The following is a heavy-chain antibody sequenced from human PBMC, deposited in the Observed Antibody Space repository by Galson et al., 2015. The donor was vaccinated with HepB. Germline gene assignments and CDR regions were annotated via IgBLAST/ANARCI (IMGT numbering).Heavy chain of an antibody. Sequence: TLSLTCTDSGGSINSGSYYWSWIRQPAGKGLEWIGRINTSGSTNYNLSLKSRVTMSVDMSKNQFSLKLSSVTAADTAVYYCARDESKYYYYMDVWGKGTTVTVSS. J-gene: IGHJ6*03. D-gene: IGHD4-11*01. CDR3: ARDESKYYYYMDV. V-gene: IGHV4-61*02. CDR2: INTSGST. CDR1: GGSINSGSYY.